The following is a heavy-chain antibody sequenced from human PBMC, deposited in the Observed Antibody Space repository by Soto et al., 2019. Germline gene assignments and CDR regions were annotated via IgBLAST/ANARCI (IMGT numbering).Heavy chain of an antibody. CDR1: GGSISSYY. Sequence: SETLSLTCTVSGGSISSYYWSWIRQPPGKGLEWIGYIYYSGSTNYNPSLKSRVTMSVDTSKNQFSLKLSSVTAADTAVYYCARVMITFGGVIVAFDYWGQGTLVTVSS. V-gene: IGHV4-59*01. CDR2: IYYSGST. J-gene: IGHJ4*02. D-gene: IGHD3-16*02. CDR3: ARVMITFGGVIVAFDY.